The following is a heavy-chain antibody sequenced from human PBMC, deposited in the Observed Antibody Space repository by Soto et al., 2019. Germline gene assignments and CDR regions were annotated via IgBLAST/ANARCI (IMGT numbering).Heavy chain of an antibody. J-gene: IGHJ4*02. CDR2: IYYSGST. Sequence: SETLSLTCTVSGGSVSSYYWSWIRQPPGKGLEWIGYIYYSGSTNYNPSLKSRVTISVDTSKNQFSLKLSSVTAADTAVYYCDTGPPRLGFDYWGQGTPVTVSS. CDR1: GGSVSSYY. CDR3: DTGPPRLGFDY. V-gene: IGHV4-59*02.